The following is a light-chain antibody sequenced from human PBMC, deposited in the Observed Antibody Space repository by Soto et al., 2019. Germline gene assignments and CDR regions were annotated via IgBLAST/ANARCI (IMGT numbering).Light chain of an antibody. Sequence: EIVLTQSPGTLSLSPGERATRSCRASQSVSSSYLAWYQQKPGQAPRLLIYGASSRATGIPDRFSGSGSGTDFTLTISRLEPEDFAVYYCQQYGSSPETFGPGTKVDIK. J-gene: IGKJ3*01. CDR2: GAS. CDR1: QSVSSSY. CDR3: QQYGSSPET. V-gene: IGKV3-20*01.